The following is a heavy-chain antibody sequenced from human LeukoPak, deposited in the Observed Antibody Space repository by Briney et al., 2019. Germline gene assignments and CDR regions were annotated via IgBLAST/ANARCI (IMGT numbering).Heavy chain of an antibody. CDR3: ARASYYGKSAYYYNNMAF. V-gene: IGHV1-69*05. CDR1: GGTFSSYA. Sequence: GSSVKVSCKASGGTFSSYAISWVRQAPGQGLEWMGGITPIFGTANYAQKFQGRVTITTDESTSTAYMELSSLRSEDTAVYYCARASYYGKSAYYYNNMAFWAKGPRSPSP. D-gene: IGHD3-3*01. J-gene: IGHJ6*03. CDR2: ITPIFGTA.